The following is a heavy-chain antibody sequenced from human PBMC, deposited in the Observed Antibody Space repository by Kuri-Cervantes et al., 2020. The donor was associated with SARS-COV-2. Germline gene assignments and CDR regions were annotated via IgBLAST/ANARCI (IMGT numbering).Heavy chain of an antibody. Sequence: ASVKVSCKASGYTFTSYYMHWVRQAPGQGLEWMGWINPNSGGTNYAQKFQGRVTMTRDTSISTAYMELSSLRSEDTAVYYCATGTFTVTPDYWGQGTLVTVSS. J-gene: IGHJ4*02. V-gene: IGHV1-2*02. CDR3: ATGTFTVTPDY. CDR1: GYTFTSYY. CDR2: INPNSGGT. D-gene: IGHD4-17*01.